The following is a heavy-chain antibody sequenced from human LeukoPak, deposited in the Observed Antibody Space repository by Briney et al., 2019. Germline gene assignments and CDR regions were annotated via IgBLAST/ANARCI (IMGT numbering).Heavy chain of an antibody. D-gene: IGHD6-13*01. Sequence: GGSLRLSCAASGFSFRSYAMSWVRQAPGKGLEWVSAISGSGGSTYYADSVKGRFTISRDNSKNTLYLRMNSLRAEDTAVYYCAKDKSLAAAATVNWFDPWGQGTLVTVSS. J-gene: IGHJ5*02. CDR3: AKDKSLAAAATVNWFDP. CDR2: ISGSGGST. V-gene: IGHV3-23*01. CDR1: GFSFRSYA.